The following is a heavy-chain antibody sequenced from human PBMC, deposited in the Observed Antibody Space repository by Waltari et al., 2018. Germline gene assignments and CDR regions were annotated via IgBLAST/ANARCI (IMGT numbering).Heavy chain of an antibody. CDR1: GFTFSSYD. CDR3: ARGYSSSWYSPPIDY. D-gene: IGHD6-13*01. Sequence: EVQLVESGGGLVQPGGSLRLSCAASGFTFSSYDMSWVRQAPGKGLEWVSYISSSGSTIYYADSVKGRFTISRDNAKNSLYLQMNSLRAEDTAVYYCARGYSSSWYSPPIDYWGQGTLVTVSS. J-gene: IGHJ4*02. V-gene: IGHV3-48*03. CDR2: ISSSGSTI.